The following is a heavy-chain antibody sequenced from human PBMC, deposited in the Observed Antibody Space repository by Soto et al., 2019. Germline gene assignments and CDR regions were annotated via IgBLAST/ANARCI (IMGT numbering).Heavy chain of an antibody. CDR2: IKEDGSDK. J-gene: IGHJ4*02. D-gene: IGHD2-15*01. Sequence: EVQLVESGGGLVQPGGSLRLSCAASGFSFRSYCMNWVRQAPGKGLEWVANIKEDGSDKSYVDSVKGRFTISRDNAKNSLYLQMNSLRADDTAVYYCARLGWRPTPVRDYWGEGTLVTVSS. V-gene: IGHV3-7*04. CDR1: GFSFRSYC. CDR3: ARLGWRPTPVRDY.